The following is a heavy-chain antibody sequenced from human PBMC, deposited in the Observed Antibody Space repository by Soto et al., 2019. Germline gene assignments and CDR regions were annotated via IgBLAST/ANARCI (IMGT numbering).Heavy chain of an antibody. CDR2: ITGTTSFI. V-gene: IGHV3-21*01. CDR3: ARSPPGLTLVSGYFDY. J-gene: IGHJ4*02. Sequence: GSLRLYCTASGFTFSSYSMNWVRQAPGKGLEWVSSITGTTSFIYSADSVKGRFTISRDNAKNSLHLQMTSLTAEDTAVYYCARSPPGLTLVSGYFDYWGQGTPVTVSS. D-gene: IGHD3-10*01. CDR1: GFTFSSYS.